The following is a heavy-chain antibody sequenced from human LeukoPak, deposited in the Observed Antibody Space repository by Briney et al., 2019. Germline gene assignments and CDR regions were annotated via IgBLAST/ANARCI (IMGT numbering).Heavy chain of an antibody. CDR1: GFTFSTYG. Sequence: GGTLSLSCAASGFTFSTYGISWVRQAPGKGLEWFLGIGPSGAATYYADSVKGRFTISRDTSKNTVYVQMSSLRAEDTAVYYGAQDPDWGVFDYWGEGTLVS. CDR3: AQDPDWGVFDY. V-gene: IGHV3-23*01. D-gene: IGHD3-9*01. J-gene: IGHJ4*02. CDR2: IGPSGAAT.